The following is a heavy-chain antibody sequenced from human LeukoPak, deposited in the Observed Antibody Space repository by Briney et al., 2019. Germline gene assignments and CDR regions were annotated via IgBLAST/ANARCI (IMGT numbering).Heavy chain of an antibody. Sequence: GSLRLSCAASGLTFSSHWMCWVRQAPGKGLEWVANIKQDGSVKTYVDSVKGRFTISRDNAKNSLYLQMNSLRAEDTAVYYCAKDSYSRGDYWGQGTLVTVSS. CDR3: AKDSYSRGDY. CDR1: GLTFSSHW. V-gene: IGHV3-7*01. D-gene: IGHD6-13*01. CDR2: IKQDGSVK. J-gene: IGHJ4*02.